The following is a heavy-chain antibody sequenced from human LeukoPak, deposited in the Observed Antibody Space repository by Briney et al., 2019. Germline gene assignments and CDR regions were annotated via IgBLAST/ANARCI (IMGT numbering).Heavy chain of an antibody. Sequence: GASVKVSCKASGYTFTGYYMHWVRQAPGQGLEWMGWINPNSGGTNYAQKFQGRVTMTRDTSISTAYMELSRLRSDDTAVYYCARDGVDEGSGWYVNYFDYWGQGTLVTVSS. J-gene: IGHJ4*02. CDR1: GYTFTGYY. V-gene: IGHV1-2*02. CDR2: INPNSGGT. D-gene: IGHD6-19*01. CDR3: ARDGVDEGSGWYVNYFDY.